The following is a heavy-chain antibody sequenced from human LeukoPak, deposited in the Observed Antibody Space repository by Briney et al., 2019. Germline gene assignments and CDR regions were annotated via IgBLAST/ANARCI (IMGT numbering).Heavy chain of an antibody. D-gene: IGHD3-22*01. CDR2: FDREDGET. Sequence: GASVKVSCKVSGNTLTELSMHWVRQAPGEGLEWMGGFDREDGETIFAQKFQRRVTMTEDTSTDTAYMELSSLRSEDTAVYYCATEGASYHDSSGYYWDYWGQGTLVTVSS. J-gene: IGHJ4*02. CDR1: GNTLTELS. CDR3: ATEGASYHDSSGYYWDY. V-gene: IGHV1-24*01.